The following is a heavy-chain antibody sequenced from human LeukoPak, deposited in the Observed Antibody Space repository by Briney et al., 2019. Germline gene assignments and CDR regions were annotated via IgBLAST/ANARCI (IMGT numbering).Heavy chain of an antibody. V-gene: IGHV3-7*01. CDR1: GFTFSSYW. J-gene: IGHJ2*01. CDR2: IKQDGSEK. D-gene: IGHD2-21*02. Sequence: GGSLRLSCAASGFTFSSYWMFWVRQAPGKGLEWVANIKQDGSEKHYVDSVKGRFTISRDNAKNSLYLQMNSLRAEDTAVYYYARKAYCGGDCYLGNWFFDLWGRGTLVIVSS. CDR3: ARKAYCGGDCYLGNWFFDL.